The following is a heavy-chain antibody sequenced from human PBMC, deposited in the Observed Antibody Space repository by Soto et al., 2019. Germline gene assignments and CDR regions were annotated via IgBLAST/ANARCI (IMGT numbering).Heavy chain of an antibody. CDR1: GYTFTSYD. J-gene: IGHJ6*02. D-gene: IGHD3-3*01. V-gene: IGHV1-8*01. CDR3: ARQKITIFGVAHYGMDV. CDR2: MNPNSGNT. Sequence: ASVKVSFKASGYTFTSYDINWLRQATGQGLEWMGWMNPNSGNTGYAQKFQGRVTMTRNTSISTAYMELSSLRSEDTAVYYCARQKITIFGVAHYGMDVWGQGTTVTVSS.